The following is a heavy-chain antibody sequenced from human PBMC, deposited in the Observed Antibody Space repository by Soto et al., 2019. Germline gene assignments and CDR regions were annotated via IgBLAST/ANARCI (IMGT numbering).Heavy chain of an antibody. J-gene: IGHJ6*02. Sequence: GGSLRLSCAASGFTFSSYGMHWVRQAPGKGLEWVAVISYDGSNKYYADSVKGRFTISRDNSKNTLYLQMNSLRAEDTAVYYCAKDGEQLRAYYYYGMDVWGQGTTVTVSS. CDR1: GFTFSSYG. CDR3: AKDGEQLRAYYYYGMDV. V-gene: IGHV3-30*18. CDR2: ISYDGSNK. D-gene: IGHD6-6*01.